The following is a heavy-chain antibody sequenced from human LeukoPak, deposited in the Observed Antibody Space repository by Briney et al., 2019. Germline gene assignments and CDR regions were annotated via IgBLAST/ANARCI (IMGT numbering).Heavy chain of an antibody. CDR3: AREGYDSSGYLSPFDY. Sequence: SQTLSLTCTVSGGSISSGGYYWSWIRQHPGKGLEWIGYIYYSGSTYYNPSLKSRVTISVDTSKNQFSLKLSSVTAADTAVDYCAREGYDSSGYLSPFDYWGQGTLVTVSS. CDR2: IYYSGST. V-gene: IGHV4-31*03. J-gene: IGHJ4*02. CDR1: GGSISSGGYY. D-gene: IGHD3-22*01.